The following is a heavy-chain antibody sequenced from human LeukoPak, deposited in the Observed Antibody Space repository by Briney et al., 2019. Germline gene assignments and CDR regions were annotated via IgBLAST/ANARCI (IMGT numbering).Heavy chain of an antibody. CDR3: ARRGIAAAGRDSWFDP. V-gene: IGHV1-8*01. CDR2: VNPNSGNT. D-gene: IGHD6-13*01. Sequence: ASVKVSCKASGYTFTSYDINWVRQATGQGLEWMGWVNPNSGNTGYAQKFQGRVTMTRNTSISTAYMELGSLRSEDTAVYYCARRGIAAAGRDSWFDPWGQGTLVTVSS. CDR1: GYTFTSYD. J-gene: IGHJ5*02.